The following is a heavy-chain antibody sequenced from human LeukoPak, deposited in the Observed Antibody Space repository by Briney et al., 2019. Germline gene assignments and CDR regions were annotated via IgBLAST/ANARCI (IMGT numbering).Heavy chain of an antibody. D-gene: IGHD6-13*01. CDR3: ARSLKYDSSSWYGRGYYYYGMDV. CDR2: ISAYNGNT. Sequence: ASVNVSCKASGYTFTSYGISWVRQAPGQGLEWMGWISAYNGNTNYAQKLQGRVTMTTDTSTSTAYMELRSLRSDDTAVYYCARSLKYDSSSWYGRGYYYYGMDVWGQGTTVTVSS. V-gene: IGHV1-18*01. J-gene: IGHJ6*02. CDR1: GYTFTSYG.